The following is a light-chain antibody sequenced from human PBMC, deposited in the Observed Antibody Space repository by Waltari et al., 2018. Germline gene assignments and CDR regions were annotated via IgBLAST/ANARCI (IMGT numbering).Light chain of an antibody. Sequence: QSALTPPASVSGSPGPSITISCTGTASDAASYNYVSWYQQHPGKAPNFIIYDVGGRPSGFSNRFSGPKSGNPAYLTISGLQDADEAEYYCNSYTGSSSWVFGGGTQLTV. CDR3: NSYTGSSSWV. J-gene: IGLJ3*02. V-gene: IGLV2-14*03. CDR2: DVG. CDR1: ASDAASYNY.